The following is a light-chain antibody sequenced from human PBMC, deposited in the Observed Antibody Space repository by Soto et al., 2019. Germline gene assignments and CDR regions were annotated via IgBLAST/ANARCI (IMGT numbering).Light chain of an antibody. CDR3: CSFAGRIFV. J-gene: IGLJ7*01. CDR2: DVN. V-gene: IGLV2-11*01. CDR1: SSDVGGYNY. Sequence: QLVLTQPRSVSGSPGQSVTVSCTGTSSDVGGYNYVAWYQQHPGKAPKLMISDVNKRPSGVPDRFSGSKSGNTASLTISGLQAEDEADYYCCSFAGRIFVFGTGTQLTVL.